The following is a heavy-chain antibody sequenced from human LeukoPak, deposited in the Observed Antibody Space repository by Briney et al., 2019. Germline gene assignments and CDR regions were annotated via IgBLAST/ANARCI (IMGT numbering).Heavy chain of an antibody. CDR2: IYPGDSDT. V-gene: IGHV5-51*01. J-gene: IGHJ5*02. CDR1: GYTFTNYW. D-gene: IGHD1-26*01. CDR3: ARRVVGATSWFDP. Sequence: GESLKISCKGSGYTFTNYWIGWVRQMPGKGLEWMGIIYPGDSDTRYSPSFQGQVTISADKSISTAYLQWSSLKASDTAMYYCARRVVGATSWFDPWGQGTLVTVSS.